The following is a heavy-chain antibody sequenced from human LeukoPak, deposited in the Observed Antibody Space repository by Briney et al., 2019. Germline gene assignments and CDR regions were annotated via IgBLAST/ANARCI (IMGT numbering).Heavy chain of an antibody. CDR1: GGSISSSSYY. V-gene: IGHV4-39*07. CDR2: IYYSGST. CDR3: ARAFAVAAAGFDY. J-gene: IGHJ4*02. Sequence: SETLSLTCTVSGGSISSSSYYWGWIRQPPGKGLEWIGSIYYSGSTYYNPSLKSRVTISVDTSKNQFSLKLSSVTAADTAVYYCARAFAVAAAGFDYWGQGTLVTVSS. D-gene: IGHD6-13*01.